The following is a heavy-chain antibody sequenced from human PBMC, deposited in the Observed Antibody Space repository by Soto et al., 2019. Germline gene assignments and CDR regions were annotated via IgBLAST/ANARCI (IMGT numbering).Heavy chain of an antibody. CDR3: AKGVVRSGGSCYDY. Sequence: PWGSLRLSCAASGFTFSSYAMSWVRQAPGKGLEWVSAISGSGGSTYYADSVKGRFTISRNNSKNTLYLQMNSLRAEDTAVYYCAKGVVRSGGSCYDYWGQGTLVTVSS. J-gene: IGHJ4*02. CDR2: ISGSGGST. D-gene: IGHD2-15*01. V-gene: IGHV3-23*01. CDR1: GFTFSSYA.